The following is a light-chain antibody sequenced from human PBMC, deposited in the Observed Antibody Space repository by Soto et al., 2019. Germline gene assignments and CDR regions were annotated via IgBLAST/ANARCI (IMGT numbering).Light chain of an antibody. CDR3: SSYTSSSTPVV. CDR1: SSDVGGYNY. V-gene: IGLV2-14*01. J-gene: IGLJ2*01. Sequence: QSALTQPASVSGSPGQSITISCTGTSSDVGGYNYVSWYQQHPGKAPKLMIYDVSNRPSGVSNRFSGSKSGNTASLTISGLQDEDEDDYYCSSYTSSSTPVVFGGGTQLTVL. CDR2: DVS.